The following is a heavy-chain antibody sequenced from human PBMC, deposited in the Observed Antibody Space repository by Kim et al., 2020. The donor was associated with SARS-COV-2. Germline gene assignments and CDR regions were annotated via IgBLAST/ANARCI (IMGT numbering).Heavy chain of an antibody. CDR2: IYWDDAE. D-gene: IGHD2-21*01. Sequence: SGPTLVNPTQTLTLTCTFSGFPLSASGVGVGWVRQPPGKALEWLALIYWDDAERYSPSLQNRLTIARDTSKTQVVLTMTNLDPVDTATYYCIHIQDRLFDYWGQGTLVTVSS. J-gene: IGHJ4*02. CDR1: GFPLSASGVG. V-gene: IGHV2-5*02. CDR3: IHIQDRLFDY.